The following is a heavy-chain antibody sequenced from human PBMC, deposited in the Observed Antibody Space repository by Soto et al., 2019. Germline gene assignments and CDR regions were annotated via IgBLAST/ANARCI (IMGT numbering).Heavy chain of an antibody. J-gene: IGHJ4*02. D-gene: IGHD3-3*01. CDR1: GFTFSSYG. V-gene: IGHV3-30*18. CDR3: AKDPYYDFWSGYSNLPGY. Sequence: QTVGSLRLSCAASGFTFSSYGMHWVRQAPGKGLEWVAVISYDGSNKYYADSVKGRFTISRDDSKNTLYLQMNSLRAEDTAVYYCAKDPYYDFWSGYSNLPGYWGQGTLVTVSS. CDR2: ISYDGSNK.